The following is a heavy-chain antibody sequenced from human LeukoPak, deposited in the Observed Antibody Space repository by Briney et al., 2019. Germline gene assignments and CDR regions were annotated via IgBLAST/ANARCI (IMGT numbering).Heavy chain of an antibody. V-gene: IGHV3-20*04. CDR1: GFTFDDYG. J-gene: IGHJ4*02. Sequence: PGGSLRLSCAASGFTFDDYGMSWVRQAPGKGLEWVSGINWNGGSTGYADSVKGRFTISRDNAKNSLYLQMNSLRAEDTALYYCARKQWAYYYDSSGYTNFDYWGQGTLVTVSS. D-gene: IGHD3-22*01. CDR3: ARKQWAYYYDSSGYTNFDY. CDR2: INWNGGST.